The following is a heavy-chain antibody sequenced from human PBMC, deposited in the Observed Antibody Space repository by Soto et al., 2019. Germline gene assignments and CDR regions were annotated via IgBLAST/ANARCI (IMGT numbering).Heavy chain of an antibody. J-gene: IGHJ5*02. CDR1: GGTFSSYA. Sequence: ASVKVSCKASGGTFSSYAISWVRQAPGQGLEWMGGIIPIFGTANYAQKFQGRVTITADESTSTAYMELSSLRSDDTAVYYCAREMYSSNWFDPWGQGTLVTVCS. D-gene: IGHD6-13*01. V-gene: IGHV1-69*13. CDR2: IIPIFGTA. CDR3: AREMYSSNWFDP.